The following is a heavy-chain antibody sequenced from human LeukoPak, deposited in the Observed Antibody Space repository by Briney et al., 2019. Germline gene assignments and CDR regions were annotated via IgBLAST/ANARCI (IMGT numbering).Heavy chain of an antibody. D-gene: IGHD3-10*01. CDR1: GGSFSGYY. V-gene: IGHV4-34*01. J-gene: IGHJ5*02. CDR2: INHRGNT. CDR3: ARRALGYYGSGSYRWFDP. Sequence: AETLSLTCAVYGGSFSGYYWSWIRQPPGKGLEWIGEINHRGNTNYNPSLKGRITNSVDTSKNQFSLKLNSETAADTAVYYCARRALGYYGSGSYRWFDPWGQGTLVTVSS.